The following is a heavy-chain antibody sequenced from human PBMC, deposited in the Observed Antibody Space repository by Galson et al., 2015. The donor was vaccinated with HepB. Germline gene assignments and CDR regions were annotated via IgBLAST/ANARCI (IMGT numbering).Heavy chain of an antibody. J-gene: IGHJ4*02. V-gene: IGHV1-2*02. CDR2: INPNSGGT. Sequence: SVKVSCKASGYTFTGYYMHWVRQAPGQGLEWMGWINPNSGGTNYAQKFQGRLTITRDTSASTAYMELNSLTSEDTAVYFCTRGATGFDYWGQGTLVTVSS. CDR3: TRGATGFDY. CDR1: GYTFTGYY.